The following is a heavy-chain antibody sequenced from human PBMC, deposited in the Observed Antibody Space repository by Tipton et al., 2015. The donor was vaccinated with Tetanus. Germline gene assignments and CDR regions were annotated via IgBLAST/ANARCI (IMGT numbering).Heavy chain of an antibody. Sequence: TLSLTCTVSGGSVRSGAYHLSWIRQHPGKALEWIGYINYSGTTYYNPSLKSRVTISVDTSNNQFSLKVTSVTAADTAVYYCARVFTRGYTYGTTFDYWGQGTLVTVSS. J-gene: IGHJ4*02. CDR3: ARVFTRGYTYGTTFDY. D-gene: IGHD5-18*01. V-gene: IGHV4-30-4*01. CDR1: GGSVRSGAYH. CDR2: INYSGTT.